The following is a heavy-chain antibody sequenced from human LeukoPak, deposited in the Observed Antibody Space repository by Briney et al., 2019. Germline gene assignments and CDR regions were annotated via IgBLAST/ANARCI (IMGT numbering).Heavy chain of an antibody. CDR1: GGAIRSHY. CDR3: ARGGYYGSGSEFDY. Sequence: SETLSLTCTVSGGAIRSHYWNWIRQPAGKGLEWIGRIYSSGYTNDNPFLKSRITMSVDMSKNQFSLKLSSVTAADTAVYYCARGGYYGSGSEFDYWGQGTLVTVSS. D-gene: IGHD3-10*01. V-gene: IGHV4-4*07. CDR2: IYSSGYT. J-gene: IGHJ4*02.